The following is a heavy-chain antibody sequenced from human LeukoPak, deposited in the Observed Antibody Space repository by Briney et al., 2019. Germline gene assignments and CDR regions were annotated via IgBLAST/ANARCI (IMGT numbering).Heavy chain of an antibody. V-gene: IGHV4-59*01. D-gene: IGHD5-24*01. CDR3: ARGEMATIFL. CDR1: GFTFSSYS. CDR2: IYYSGNT. J-gene: IGHJ4*02. Sequence: GSLRLSCAASGFTFSSYSMNWVRQAPGKGLEWIGYIYYSGNTNYNPSLKSRVTISLDPSKSQFSLKLNSVTAADTAVYFCARGEMATIFLWGQGTLVTVSS.